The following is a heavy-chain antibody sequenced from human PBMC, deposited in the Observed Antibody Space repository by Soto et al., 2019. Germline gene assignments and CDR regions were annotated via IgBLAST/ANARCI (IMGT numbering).Heavy chain of an antibody. J-gene: IGHJ4*02. CDR3: ARSPTIFGVQRLDY. CDR2: IIPIFGTA. D-gene: IGHD3-3*01. V-gene: IGHV1-69*01. CDR1: GGTFSSYA. Sequence: QVQLVQSGAEVKKPGSSVKVSCKASGGTFSSYAISWVRQAPGQGLGWMGGIIPIFGTANYAQKFQVRVTITADESTRTAYMELSSLRSEDTAVYYCARSPTIFGVQRLDYWGQGTLVTVSS.